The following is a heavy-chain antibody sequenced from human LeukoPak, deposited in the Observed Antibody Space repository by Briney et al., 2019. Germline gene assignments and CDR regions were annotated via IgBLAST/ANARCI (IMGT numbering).Heavy chain of an antibody. CDR2: IIPIFGTA. J-gene: IGHJ3*02. CDR1: GGTFSSYA. CDR3: ARDRGIAARPWDAFDI. D-gene: IGHD6-6*01. V-gene: IGHV1-69*05. Sequence: ASVKVSCKASGGTFSSYAISWVRQAPGQGLEWMGGIIPIFGTANYAQKFQGRVTITTDESTSTAYMELSSPRSEDTAVYYCARDRGIAARPWDAFDIWGQGTMVTVSS.